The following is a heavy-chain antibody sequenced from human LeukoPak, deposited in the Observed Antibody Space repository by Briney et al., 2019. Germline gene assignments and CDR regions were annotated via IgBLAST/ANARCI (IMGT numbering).Heavy chain of an antibody. D-gene: IGHD3-10*01. CDR2: ISAYNGNT. Sequence: ASVKVSCTASGYTFTSYGISWVRQAPGQGLEWMGWISAYNGNTNYAQKLQGRVTMTTDTSTSTAYMELRSLRSDDTAVYYCARDGDYYGSGTVSDYWGQGTLVTVSS. CDR3: ARDGDYYGSGTVSDY. CDR1: GYTFTSYG. J-gene: IGHJ4*02. V-gene: IGHV1-18*04.